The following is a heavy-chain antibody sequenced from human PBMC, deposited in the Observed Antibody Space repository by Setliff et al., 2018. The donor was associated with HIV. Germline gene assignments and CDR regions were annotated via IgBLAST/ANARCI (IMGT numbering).Heavy chain of an antibody. Sequence: SETLSLTCNVSGGSISGYYWSWVRQPPGRGLEWIGCIYYSGSTNYNPSLRSRVTISVDTSKNQVSLRLTSVTSADTALYYCARESQQYYDILTGFNYYYGMDVWGRGITVTVSS. V-gene: IGHV4-59*01. CDR3: ARESQQYYDILTGFNYYYGMDV. J-gene: IGHJ6*02. CDR1: GGSISGYY. CDR2: IYYSGST. D-gene: IGHD3-9*01.